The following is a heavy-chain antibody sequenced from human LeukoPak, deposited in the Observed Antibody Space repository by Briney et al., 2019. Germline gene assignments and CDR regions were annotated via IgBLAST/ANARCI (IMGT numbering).Heavy chain of an antibody. CDR3: ARSSRSWSTFDN. V-gene: IGHV4-4*07. CDR2: IYTSGST. Sequence: SETLSLTCTVSGGSISSYYWSWIRQPAGKGLEWIGRIYTSGSTNYNPSLKSRVTMSVDTSKNQFSLRLSSVTAADTAVYYCARSSRSWSTFDNWGQGTLVTVSS. J-gene: IGHJ4*02. D-gene: IGHD2-2*01. CDR1: GGSISSYY.